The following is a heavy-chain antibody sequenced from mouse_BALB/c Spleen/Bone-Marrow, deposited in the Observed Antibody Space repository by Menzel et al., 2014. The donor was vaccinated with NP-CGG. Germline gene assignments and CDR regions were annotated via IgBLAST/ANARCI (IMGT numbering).Heavy chain of an antibody. V-gene: IGHV4-2*02. CDR3: ARQTGTGAMDY. D-gene: IGHD4-1*01. CDR1: GFDFSRYW. CDR2: INPGSSTI. J-gene: IGHJ4*01. Sequence: VQLQQSGGGLVQPGGSLNLSCAASGFDFSRYWMSWARQAPGKGQEWIGEINPGSSTINYTPSLKDKFIISRDNAKNTLYLQISKVRSEDTALYYCARQTGTGAMDYWGQGTSVTVSS.